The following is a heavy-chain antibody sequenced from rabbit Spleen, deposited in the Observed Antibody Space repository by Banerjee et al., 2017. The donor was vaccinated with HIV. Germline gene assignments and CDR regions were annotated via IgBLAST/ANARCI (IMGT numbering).Heavy chain of an antibody. D-gene: IGHD8-1*01. CDR3: ARDSGSSFSSYGMDL. Sequence: QSLEESGGDLVKPGASLTLTYTASGFSFSGSHYMCWVRQAPGKGLEWIACMDTGSSGFTYFASWAKGRFTISKTSSTTVTLQMTSLTAADTATYFCARDSGSSFSSYGMDLWGQGTLVTVS. J-gene: IGHJ6*01. CDR2: MDTGSSGFT. V-gene: IGHV1S40*01. CDR1: GFSFSGSHY.